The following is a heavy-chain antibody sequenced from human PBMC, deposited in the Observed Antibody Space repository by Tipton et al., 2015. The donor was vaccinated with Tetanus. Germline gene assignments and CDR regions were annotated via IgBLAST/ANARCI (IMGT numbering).Heavy chain of an antibody. V-gene: IGHV3-23*01. CDR1: GLTFSSYA. CDR2: ISATGGST. CDR3: AKGIYYYGSGSGGPI. Sequence: GSLRLSCAASGLTFSSYAMYWVRQAPGKGLEWVSGISATGGSTYLADSVKGRFTISRDNSKNALSLQMNSLRPEDTAVYYCAKGIYYYGSGSGGPIWGQGTLVTVSS. D-gene: IGHD3-10*01. J-gene: IGHJ4*02.